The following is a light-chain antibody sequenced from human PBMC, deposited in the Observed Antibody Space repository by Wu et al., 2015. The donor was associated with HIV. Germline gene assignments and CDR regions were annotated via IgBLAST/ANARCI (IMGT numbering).Light chain of an antibody. Sequence: EIVMTQSPATLSVSPGERATLSCRASQSVSSNLAWYQRKPGQAPRLLIYGASRRATGVPDRFSGSGSGTDFTLTISRLESEDFAVYYCQQYSGPRSIIFGQGTRLDIK. V-gene: IGKV3D-15*01. J-gene: IGKJ5*01. CDR3: QQYSGPRSII. CDR2: GAS. CDR1: QSVSSN.